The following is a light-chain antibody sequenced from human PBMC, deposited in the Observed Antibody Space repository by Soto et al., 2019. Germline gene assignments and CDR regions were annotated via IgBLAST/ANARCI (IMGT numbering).Light chain of an antibody. CDR2: GAS. CDR1: ESVRTN. V-gene: IGKV3D-11*02. CDR3: QQRGNWHPPIS. J-gene: IGKJ5*01. Sequence: ETVVTQSPATLSVSPGETATLSCRASESVRTNLAWYQQKPGQAPRLLIYGASNRATGIPARFSGSGSGTDFSLTISSLEPEDFAVYYCQQRGNWHPPISFGQGTRLEIK.